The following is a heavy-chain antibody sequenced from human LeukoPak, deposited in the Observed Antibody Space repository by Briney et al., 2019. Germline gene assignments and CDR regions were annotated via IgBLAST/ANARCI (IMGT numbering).Heavy chain of an antibody. J-gene: IGHJ4*02. Sequence: GGSLRLSCAASGFTFSDSAMHWVRQASGKGLEWLGRIRTQANNDATAYGASVRGRFIISRDDSRNTAYLQMNSLKTEDTAVYYCAGDYNSLTGLNYWGQGTLVTVSS. D-gene: IGHD3-9*01. CDR2: IRTQANNDAT. CDR3: AGDYNSLTGLNY. V-gene: IGHV3-73*01. CDR1: GFTFSDSA.